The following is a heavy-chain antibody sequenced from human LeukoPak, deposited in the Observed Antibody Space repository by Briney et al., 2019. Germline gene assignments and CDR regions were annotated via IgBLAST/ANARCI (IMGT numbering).Heavy chain of an antibody. CDR1: GFTFSSYE. CDR2: ISSSGSTI. Sequence: PGGSLRLSCAASGFTFSSYEMNCVRQAPGKGLECVSYISSSGSTIYYADSVKGRFTISRDNAKNSLYLQMNSLRAEDTAVYYCAELGITMIGGVWGKGTTVTISS. D-gene: IGHD3-10*02. J-gene: IGHJ6*04. V-gene: IGHV3-48*03. CDR3: AELGITMIGGV.